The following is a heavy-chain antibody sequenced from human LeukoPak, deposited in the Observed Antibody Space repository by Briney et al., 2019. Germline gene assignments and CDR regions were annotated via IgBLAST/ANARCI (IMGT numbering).Heavy chain of an antibody. J-gene: IGHJ4*02. V-gene: IGHV3-64*01. D-gene: IGHD4-17*01. Sequence: GGSLRLSCAASGFTFSSYAMHWVRQAPGKGLEYVSAISSNGGSTYYANSVKGRFTISRDNSKNTLYLQMGSLRAEDMAVYYCARGLGDYGDYAIDYWGQGTLVTVSS. CDR3: ARGLGDYGDYAIDY. CDR1: GFTFSSYA. CDR2: ISSNGGST.